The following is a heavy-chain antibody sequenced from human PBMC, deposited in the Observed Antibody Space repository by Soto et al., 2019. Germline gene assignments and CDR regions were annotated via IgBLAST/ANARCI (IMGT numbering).Heavy chain of an antibody. Sequence: GWSLRLSCASSGFTVSSNYMSWVRQAPGKGLEWVSVIYSGGSTYYADSVKGRLTISRDNSKNTLYLQMNSLRAEDTAVYYCARVQSYYDILTGYLDYWGQGTLVTVSS. CDR2: IYSGGST. CDR1: GFTVSSNY. CDR3: ARVQSYYDILTGYLDY. J-gene: IGHJ4*01. D-gene: IGHD3-9*01. V-gene: IGHV3-53*01.